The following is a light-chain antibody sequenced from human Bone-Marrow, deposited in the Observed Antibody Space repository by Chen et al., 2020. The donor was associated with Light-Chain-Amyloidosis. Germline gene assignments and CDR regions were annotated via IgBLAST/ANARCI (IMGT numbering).Light chain of an antibody. V-gene: IGLV3-25*03. Sequence: SYELTQPPSVSVSPGQTARITCSGDDLPQKYAYRYQLKPGQAPVLVINIDTVRPSGISDRCSGSSSGTTTTLTISGAQAEDEADYHCQSADSRGTYEVIFGGGTKRTVL. CDR3: QSADSRGTYEVI. CDR1: DLPQKY. CDR2: IDT. J-gene: IGLJ2*01.